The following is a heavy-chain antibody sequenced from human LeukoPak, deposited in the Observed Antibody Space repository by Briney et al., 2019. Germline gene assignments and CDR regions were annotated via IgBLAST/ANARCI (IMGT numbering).Heavy chain of an antibody. CDR1: GGSISSYY. Sequence: ASETLSLTCTVSGGSISSYYWSWIRQPAGKGLEWIGRIYTSGSTNYNPSLKSRVTISVDTSKNQFSLKLSSVTAADTAAYYCARVPYDFWSGYSPFDPWGQGTLVTVSS. V-gene: IGHV4-4*07. CDR3: ARVPYDFWSGYSPFDP. D-gene: IGHD3-3*01. CDR2: IYTSGST. J-gene: IGHJ5*02.